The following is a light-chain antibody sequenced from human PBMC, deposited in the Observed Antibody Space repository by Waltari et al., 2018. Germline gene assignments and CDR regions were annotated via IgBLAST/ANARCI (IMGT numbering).Light chain of an antibody. J-gene: IGKJ2*03. Sequence: DIQMTQSPSSLSASVGDRVTITCRASENVNNYLNWYQQKPGKAPKLLIYKASTLQSGVPSRFSGSGSGTDYTFTISSLQSEDVATYYCQHGYGTPYSFGQVTKVEIK. CDR2: KAS. V-gene: IGKV1-39*01. CDR1: ENVNNY. CDR3: QHGYGTPYS.